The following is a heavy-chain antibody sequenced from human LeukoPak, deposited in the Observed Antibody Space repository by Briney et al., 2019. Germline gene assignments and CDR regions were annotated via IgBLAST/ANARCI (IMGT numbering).Heavy chain of an antibody. CDR1: GYTFTGYY. Sequence: VASVKVSCKASGYTFTGYYMHWVRQAPGQGLEWMGWINPNSGGTNYAQKFQGRVTMTRDTSISTAYMELSRLRSDDTAVYYCARMTPPIVGATMGYWGQGTLVTVSS. V-gene: IGHV1-2*02. D-gene: IGHD1-26*01. CDR3: ARMTPPIVGATMGY. CDR2: INPNSGGT. J-gene: IGHJ4*02.